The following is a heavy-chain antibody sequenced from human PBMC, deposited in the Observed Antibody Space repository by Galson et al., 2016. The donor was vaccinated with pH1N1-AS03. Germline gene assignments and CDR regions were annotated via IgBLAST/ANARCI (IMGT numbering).Heavy chain of an antibody. CDR3: ARGSGGYGLDV. CDR1: GGSISSSGVYS. CDR2: IYHSGST. D-gene: IGHD5-12*01. V-gene: IGHV4-30-2*01. J-gene: IGHJ6*02. Sequence: SLTCAVSGGSISSSGVYSWSWVRQPPGKGLEWIGNIYHSGSTYYSPSLKSRVTISIDRSQNQFSLKLTSVTAADTAVYYCARGSGGYGLDVWGQGTTVTVS.